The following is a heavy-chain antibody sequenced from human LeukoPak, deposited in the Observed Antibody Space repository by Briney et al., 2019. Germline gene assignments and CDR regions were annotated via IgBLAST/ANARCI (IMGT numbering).Heavy chain of an antibody. CDR2: ISYDGSNK. V-gene: IGHV3-30*14. Sequence: PGGSLRLSCAASGFTFSSYAMHWVRQAPGKGLEWVAVISYDGSNKYYADSVKGRFTISRDNSKNTLYLQMNSLRAEDTAVYYCARWSDRRGDDYWGQGTLVTVSS. J-gene: IGHJ4*02. CDR1: GFTFSSYA. D-gene: IGHD3-10*01. CDR3: ARWSDRRGDDY.